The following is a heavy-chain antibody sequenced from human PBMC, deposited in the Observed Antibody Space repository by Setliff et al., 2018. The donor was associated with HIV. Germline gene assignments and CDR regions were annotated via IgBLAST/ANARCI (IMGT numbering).Heavy chain of an antibody. CDR2: INPNSGGT. CDR1: GYTFTGYY. D-gene: IGHD3-22*01. CDR3: ARVGIPRSGYFH. V-gene: IGHV1-2*04. Sequence: ASVKVSCKASGYTFTGYYVHWVRQAPGLGLEWMGWINPNSGGTNYAHNFQGWVTMTRDTSISTAYMELRRLRSDDTAVYYRARVGIPRSGYFHWGQGTLVTVS. J-gene: IGHJ4*02.